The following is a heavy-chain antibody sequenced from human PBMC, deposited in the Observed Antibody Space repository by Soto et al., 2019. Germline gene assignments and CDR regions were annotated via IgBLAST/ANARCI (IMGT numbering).Heavy chain of an antibody. J-gene: IGHJ2*01. V-gene: IGHV3-23*01. CDR2: ISGGGDAT. CDR1: GFTFISYA. Sequence: EVQLLESGGGLVQPGGALRLSCAASGFTFISYAMNWVRQAPGKGLQWVAAISGGGDATFYADSGKGRFTISRDNYRNTVTLQMNSLGADDPAVYYCARKVPGSTTRPDYWYFDLWGRGTLVTVSS. D-gene: IGHD3-10*01. CDR3: ARKVPGSTTRPDYWYFDL.